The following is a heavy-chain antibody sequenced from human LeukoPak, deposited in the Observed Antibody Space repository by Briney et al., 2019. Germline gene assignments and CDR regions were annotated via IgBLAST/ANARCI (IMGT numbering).Heavy chain of an antibody. J-gene: IGHJ4*02. CDR3: AKDLWDTAMVTYNDY. CDR1: GFTFADYT. V-gene: IGHV3-9*01. D-gene: IGHD5-18*01. CDR2: ITWNSDST. Sequence: PGRSLRLSCAASGFTFADYTMHWVRQLPGMGLEWVSGITWNSDSTDYADSVKGRFTISRDNSKNTLYLQMNSLRAEDTAVYYCAKDLWDTAMVTYNDYWGQGTLVTVSS.